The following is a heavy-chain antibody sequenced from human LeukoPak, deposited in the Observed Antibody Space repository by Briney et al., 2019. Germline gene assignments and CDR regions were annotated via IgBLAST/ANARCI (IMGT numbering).Heavy chain of an antibody. D-gene: IGHD3-3*01. CDR3: AGDSRFYYYYYGMDV. J-gene: IGHJ6*02. CDR1: GFTFTSSA. Sequence: SVKVSCKASGFTFTSSAVQWVRQARGQRLEWIGWIVVGSGNTNYAQKFQERVTITRDMSTSTAYMELSSLRSEDTAVYYCAGDSRFYYYYYGMDVWGQGTTVTVSS. V-gene: IGHV1-58*01. CDR2: IVVGSGNT.